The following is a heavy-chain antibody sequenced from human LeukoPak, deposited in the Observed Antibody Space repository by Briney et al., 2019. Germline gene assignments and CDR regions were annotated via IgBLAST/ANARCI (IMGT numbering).Heavy chain of an antibody. CDR3: ASQYSSGWSCDY. Sequence: GGSLRLSCAASGFTFSSYAMHWVRQAPGKGLEWVAVISYDGSNKYYADSVKGRFTISRDNSKNTPYLQMNSLSAEDTAVYYCASQYSSGWSCDYWGQGTLVTVSS. CDR2: ISYDGSNK. D-gene: IGHD6-19*01. V-gene: IGHV3-30-3*01. CDR1: GFTFSSYA. J-gene: IGHJ4*02.